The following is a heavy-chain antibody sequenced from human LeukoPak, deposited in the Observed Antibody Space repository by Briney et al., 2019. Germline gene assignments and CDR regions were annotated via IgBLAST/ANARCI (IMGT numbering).Heavy chain of an antibody. CDR3: ARGASGVYTVTTSWFDP. CDR1: GYTFTGYY. D-gene: IGHD4-17*01. Sequence: ASVTVSCKASGYTFTGYYMHWVRQAPGQGLEGMGWINPNSGGTNYAQKFQGRVTMTRDTSISTAYMELSRLRSDDTAVYYCARGASGVYTVTTSWFDPWGQGTLVTVSS. J-gene: IGHJ5*02. CDR2: INPNSGGT. V-gene: IGHV1-2*02.